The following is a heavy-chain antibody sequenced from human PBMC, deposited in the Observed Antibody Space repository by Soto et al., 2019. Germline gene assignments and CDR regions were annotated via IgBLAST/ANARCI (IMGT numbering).Heavy chain of an antibody. CDR3: ARADHYYYGSGCYYTIPASGMDA. J-gene: IGHJ6*02. CDR1: GYTFTSYG. V-gene: IGHV1-18*04. D-gene: IGHD3-10*01. CDR2: ISAYNGNT. Sequence: ASVKVSCKASGYTFTSYGIRWVRQAPGQGLEWMGWISAYNGNTNYAQKLQGRVTMTTDTSTSTAYMELRSLRSDDTAVYYCARADHYYYGSGCYYTIPASGMDAWCLGNTLPISS.